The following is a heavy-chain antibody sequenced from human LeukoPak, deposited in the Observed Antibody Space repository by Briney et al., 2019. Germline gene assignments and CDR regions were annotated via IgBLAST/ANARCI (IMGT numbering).Heavy chain of an antibody. D-gene: IGHD4-17*01. CDR3: ARDTLPTVTTS. CDR2: INPNSGGT. V-gene: IGHV1-2*06. CDR1: VYTFTVYY. J-gene: IGHJ4*02. Sequence: ASVTVSCKASVYTFTVYYMHWVRQAPGQGLEWMGRINPNSGGTNYAQKFQRRVTMTRDTSISTAYMELSRLRADDTAVYYCARDTLPTVTTSWGQGTLVTVSS.